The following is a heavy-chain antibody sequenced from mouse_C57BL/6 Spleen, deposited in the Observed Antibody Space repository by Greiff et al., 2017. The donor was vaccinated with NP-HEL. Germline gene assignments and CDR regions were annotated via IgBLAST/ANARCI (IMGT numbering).Heavy chain of an antibody. CDR2: ISSSGST. CDR1: GYSITNGNLW. Sequence: EVKLQESGPALVKPSQTVSLTCTVSGYSITNGNLWWFWIRQGPGSKREWIGYISSSGSTDSDPSLKSRISITRDTSTNHIFLQLNSVITEDIATYYCARGGDYGSSPFDYWGQGTTLTVSS. J-gene: IGHJ2*01. V-gene: IGHV3-4*01. CDR3: ARGGDYGSSPFDY. D-gene: IGHD1-1*01.